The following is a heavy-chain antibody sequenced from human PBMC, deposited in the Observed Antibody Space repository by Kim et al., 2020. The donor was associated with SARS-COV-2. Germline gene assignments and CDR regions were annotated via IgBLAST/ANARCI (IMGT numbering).Heavy chain of an antibody. CDR3: ACGRILRVGEPYFDY. D-gene: IGHD3-10*01. J-gene: IGHJ4*02. CDR2: SNHSCSA. V-gene: IGHV4-34*01. Sequence: SETLSLTCAVYGGSFSSCCWSWSRLPPPKGQELNGESNHSCSANYNSSLNSRVTISIDTSKNQFSLNLSFVTAAATAVYYCACGRILRVGEPYFDYWGQG. CDR1: GGSFSSCC.